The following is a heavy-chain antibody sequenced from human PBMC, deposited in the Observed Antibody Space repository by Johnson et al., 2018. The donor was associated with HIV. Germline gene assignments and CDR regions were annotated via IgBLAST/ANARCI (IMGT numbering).Heavy chain of an antibody. Sequence: QVQLVESGGGVVQPGRSLRLSCAVSGFTFSSYGMHWVRRAPGKGLEWVAVISYDGSNKYYADSVKGRFTIYRDNSKNTLYLQMNSLRAEDTAVYYCAKETPSSGGTFDIWGQGTMVTVS. CDR3: AKETPSSGGTFDI. D-gene: IGHD6-25*01. J-gene: IGHJ3*02. V-gene: IGHV3-30*18. CDR2: ISYDGSNK. CDR1: GFTFSSYG.